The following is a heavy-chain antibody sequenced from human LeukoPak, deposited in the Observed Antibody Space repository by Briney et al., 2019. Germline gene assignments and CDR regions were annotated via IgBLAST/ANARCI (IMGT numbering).Heavy chain of an antibody. CDR3: ARDPDDYDRPAGDP. D-gene: IGHD3-16*01. V-gene: IGHV3-21*01. Sequence: GGSLRLSCAASGFTFSRYSMNWVRQAPGKGLEWVASISSTSTFIYSADSVKGRFTISRDNAKNSLYLQMNSLRAEDTAVYYCARDPDDYDRPAGDPWGQGTLVTVSS. CDR1: GFTFSRYS. CDR2: ISSTSTFI. J-gene: IGHJ5*02.